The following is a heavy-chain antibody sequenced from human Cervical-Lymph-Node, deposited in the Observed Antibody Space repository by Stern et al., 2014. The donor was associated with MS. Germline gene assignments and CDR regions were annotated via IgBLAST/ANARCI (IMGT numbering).Heavy chain of an antibody. D-gene: IGHD3-10*01. Sequence: VQLVESGGGLVKPGGSLRLSCAASGFSFRNYYMSWIRQAPGKGLEWVSYISSSGDHIDYADSVKGRFTISRDNAKNSLDLQMNSLRADDTAIYYCVRADGSTDDYWGQGTLVTVSS. CDR3: VRADGSTDDY. J-gene: IGHJ4*02. V-gene: IGHV3-11*01. CDR1: GFSFRNYY. CDR2: ISSSGDHI.